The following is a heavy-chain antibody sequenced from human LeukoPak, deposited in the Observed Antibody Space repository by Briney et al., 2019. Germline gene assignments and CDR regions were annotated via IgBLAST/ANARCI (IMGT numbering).Heavy chain of an antibody. CDR1: GFTFSSHA. V-gene: IGHV3-7*01. D-gene: IGHD6-19*01. CDR3: AKVPIRFMVAGYYFDY. CDR2: IKQDGSEK. Sequence: GGSLRLSCAASGFTFSSHAMSWVRQAPGRGLEWVANIKQDGSEKYYVDSVKGRFTISRDNAKNSLYLQMNSLRAEDTAVYYCAKVPIRFMVAGYYFDYWGQGTLVTVSS. J-gene: IGHJ4*02.